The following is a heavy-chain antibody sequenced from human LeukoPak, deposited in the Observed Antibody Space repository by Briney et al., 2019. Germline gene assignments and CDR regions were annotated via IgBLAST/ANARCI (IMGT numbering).Heavy chain of an antibody. CDR3: ARDKGLPQAFDI. Sequence: PETLSLTCAVSGGSISSFHWSWIRQPPGKGLEYIGYISSSETTSYSPSLKSRVTISVDTSKNQFSLNLTSVTAADTAVYYCARDKGLPQAFDIWGQGTLVTVSS. CDR2: ISSSETT. D-gene: IGHD5/OR15-5a*01. CDR1: GGSISSFH. V-gene: IGHV4-59*01. J-gene: IGHJ3*02.